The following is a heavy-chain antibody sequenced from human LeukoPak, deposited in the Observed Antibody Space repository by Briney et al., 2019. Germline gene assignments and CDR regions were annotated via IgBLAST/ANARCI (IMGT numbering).Heavy chain of an antibody. CDR2: ISGSGGST. V-gene: IGHV3-23*01. J-gene: IGHJ4*02. CDR3: AKDRLGAMMYFDF. D-gene: IGHD1-26*01. Sequence: GGSLRLSCAPSGFTFRDYYMTWLRQAPGKGLEWGSAISGSGGSTYYADSVKGRVTISRDNSKNTLYLQVNSLRVEDTAVYYCAKDRLGAMMYFDFWGQGTLVTVSS. CDR1: GFTFRDYY.